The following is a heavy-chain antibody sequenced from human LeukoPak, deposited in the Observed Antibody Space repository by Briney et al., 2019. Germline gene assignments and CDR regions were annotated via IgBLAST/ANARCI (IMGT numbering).Heavy chain of an antibody. CDR1: GYTLTELS. V-gene: IGHV1-24*01. Sequence: ASVKVSCKVSGYTLTELSMHCVRQAPGKGLEWMGGFDPEDGETIYAQKFQGRVTMTEDTSTDTAYMELSSLRSEDTAVYYCATVSAKTYAFDIWGQGTMVTVSS. J-gene: IGHJ3*02. D-gene: IGHD3-16*02. CDR3: ATVSAKTYAFDI. CDR2: FDPEDGET.